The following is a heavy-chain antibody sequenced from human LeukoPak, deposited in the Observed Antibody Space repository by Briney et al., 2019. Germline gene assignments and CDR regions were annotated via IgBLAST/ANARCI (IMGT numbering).Heavy chain of an antibody. J-gene: IGHJ6*04. Sequence: GGSLRLSCAASGFTVSSNHMSWVRQAPGKRLEWVSVIYSGGSTDYADSVKGRFTISRDNLKNTLYLQMNSLRAEDTAVYYCASGFSGYAYYYYGMDVWGKGTTVTVSS. CDR3: ASGFSGYAYYYYGMDV. CDR1: GFTVSSNH. CDR2: IYSGGST. V-gene: IGHV3-53*01. D-gene: IGHD5-12*01.